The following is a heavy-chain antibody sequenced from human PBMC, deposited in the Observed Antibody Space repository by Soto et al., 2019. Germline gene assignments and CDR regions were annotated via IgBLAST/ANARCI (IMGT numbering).Heavy chain of an antibody. CDR2: ISPGGDNI. CDR1: GFSLSLRY. D-gene: IGHD2-8*01. J-gene: IGHJ4*02. V-gene: IGHV3-11*01. Sequence: QVQLVESGGGLVNPGGSLRLSCAASGFSLSLRYMSWIRQAPGRGLEWVSYISPGGDNIHYADFVKGRFTISRDNPKDSLYLQMNSLRVEDTAVYYCVTETQWYFDDWGQGTLVTVSS. CDR3: VTETQWYFDD.